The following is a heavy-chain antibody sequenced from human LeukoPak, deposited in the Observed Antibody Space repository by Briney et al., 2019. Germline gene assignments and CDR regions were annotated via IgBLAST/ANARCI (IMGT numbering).Heavy chain of an antibody. J-gene: IGHJ4*02. D-gene: IGHD3-3*01. CDR3: ARGSGSSAADVYYFDY. Sequence: SETLSLTCTVSGGSISSSSYYRGWIRQPPGKGLEWIGSIYYSGSTYYNPSLKSRVTISVDTSKNQFSLKLSSVTAADTAVYYCARGSGSSAADVYYFDYWGQGTLVTVSS. CDR1: GGSISSSSYY. CDR2: IYYSGST. V-gene: IGHV4-39*07.